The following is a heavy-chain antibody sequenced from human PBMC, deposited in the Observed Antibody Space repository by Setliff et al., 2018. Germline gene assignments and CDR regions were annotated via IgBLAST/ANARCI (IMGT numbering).Heavy chain of an antibody. J-gene: IGHJ4*02. CDR2: IYYSGST. Sequence: PSETLSLTCTVSGGSISSYYWSWIRQPPGKGLEWIGYIYYSGSTNYNPSLKSRVTVIVDTSKNQFSLRLSSVTAADTAVYYCARGGTFRYFDYWGQGTPVTVSS. D-gene: IGHD5-12*01. CDR3: ARGGTFRYFDY. V-gene: IGHV4-59*01. CDR1: GGSISSYY.